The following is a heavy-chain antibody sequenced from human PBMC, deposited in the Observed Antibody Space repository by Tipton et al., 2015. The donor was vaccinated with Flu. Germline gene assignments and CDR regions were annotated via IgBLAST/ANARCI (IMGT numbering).Heavy chain of an antibody. Sequence: LRLSCTVSGGSISGYYWSWIRQPPGKGLEWIGYIYYSGSTNYNPSLKSRVTISVDTSKNQFSLHLNSVTAADTAVYYCARVPLWFGELPSYGMDVWGQGP. D-gene: IGHD3-10*01. CDR1: GGSISGYY. J-gene: IGHJ6*02. CDR3: ARVPLWFGELPSYGMDV. CDR2: IYYSGST. V-gene: IGHV4-59*01.